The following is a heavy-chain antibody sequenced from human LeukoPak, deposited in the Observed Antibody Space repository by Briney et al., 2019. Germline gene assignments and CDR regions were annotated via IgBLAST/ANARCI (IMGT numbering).Heavy chain of an antibody. J-gene: IGHJ6*02. Sequence: SETLSLTCTVSGGSISSYYCSWIRQPPGKGLEWIGYIYYSGSTNYNPSLKSRVTISVDTSKNQFSLKLSSVTAADTAVYYCARGDCSGGSCYSYYYYGMDVWGQGTTVTVSS. V-gene: IGHV4-59*01. CDR1: GGSISSYY. CDR2: IYYSGST. D-gene: IGHD2-15*01. CDR3: ARGDCSGGSCYSYYYYGMDV.